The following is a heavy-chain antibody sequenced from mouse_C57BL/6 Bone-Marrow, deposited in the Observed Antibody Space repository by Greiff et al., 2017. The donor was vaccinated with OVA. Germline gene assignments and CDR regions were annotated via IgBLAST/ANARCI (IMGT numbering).Heavy chain of an antibody. Sequence: EVHLVESGEGLVKPGGSLKLSCAASGFTFSSYAMSWVRQTPEKRLEWVAYISSGGDYIYYADTVKGRFTISRDNARNTLYLQMSSLKSEDTAMYYCTRVSYGGEAYWGQGTLVTVSA. J-gene: IGHJ3*01. V-gene: IGHV5-9-1*02. CDR3: TRVSYGGEAY. CDR2: ISSGGDYI. D-gene: IGHD1-1*02. CDR1: GFTFSSYA.